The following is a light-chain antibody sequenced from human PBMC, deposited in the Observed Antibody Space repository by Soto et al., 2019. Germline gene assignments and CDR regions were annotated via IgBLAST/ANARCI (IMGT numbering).Light chain of an antibody. CDR1: QSISSY. CDR2: AAS. CDR3: HQCYSTPRT. J-gene: IGKJ1*01. V-gene: IGKV1-39*01. Sequence: DIQMTQSPSSLSASVGDRVTITCRASQSISSYLNWYQQKPGKAPKLLIYAASSLQSGVPSRFSGSGSGTDFTLTYSSLQPEAFATYYCHQCYSTPRTFGQGTKVEIK.